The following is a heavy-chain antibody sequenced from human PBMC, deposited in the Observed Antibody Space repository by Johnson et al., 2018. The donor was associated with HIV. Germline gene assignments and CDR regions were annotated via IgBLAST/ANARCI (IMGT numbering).Heavy chain of an antibody. Sequence: VQLVESGGGLIQPGGSLRLSCAASGFTVSSNYMSWVRQAPGKGLEWVGRIKSKTDGGTTDYAAPVKGRFTISRDDSKNTLYLQMNSLKTEDTAVYYCTTPRPNWGWNAFDIWGQGTMVTVSS. V-gene: IGHV3-15*01. CDR3: TTPRPNWGWNAFDI. CDR2: IKSKTDGGTT. CDR1: GFTVSSNY. J-gene: IGHJ3*02. D-gene: IGHD7-27*01.